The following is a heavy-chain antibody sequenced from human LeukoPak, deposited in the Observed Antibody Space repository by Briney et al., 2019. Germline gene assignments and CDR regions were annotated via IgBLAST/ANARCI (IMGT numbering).Heavy chain of an antibody. J-gene: IGHJ4*02. D-gene: IGHD3-10*01. Sequence: ASVRVSCKASGYPFSAHFLNWVRQTPGQGLEWMGNIDTTTGNPRYAQDFTGRFVFSLDTSVSTAYLQITSLKADDTAAYYCVRGTPTPGMDYWGQGTQVTVSS. CDR1: GYPFSAHF. V-gene: IGHV7-4-1*02. CDR3: VRGTPTPGMDY. CDR2: IDTTTGNP.